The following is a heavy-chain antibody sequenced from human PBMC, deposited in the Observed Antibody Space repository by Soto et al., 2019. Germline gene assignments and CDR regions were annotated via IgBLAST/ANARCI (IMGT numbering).Heavy chain of an antibody. D-gene: IGHD2-2*01. J-gene: IGHJ4*02. CDR1: GYTFTSYY. CDR3: ARELRAATPVSTAPPYYFDD. V-gene: IGHV1-46*01. Sequence: ASVKVSCKASGYTFTSYYMHWVRQAPGQGLEWMGIINPSGGSTSYAQKFQGRVTMTRDTSTSTVYMELSSLSSEDTAVYYCARELRAATPVSTAPPYYFDDWGQGTLVTVSS. CDR2: INPSGGST.